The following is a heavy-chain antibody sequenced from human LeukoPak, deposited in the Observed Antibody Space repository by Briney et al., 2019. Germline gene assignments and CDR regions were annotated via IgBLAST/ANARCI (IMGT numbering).Heavy chain of an antibody. CDR1: GFTFSSYG. D-gene: IGHD4-11*01. CDR3: AKDPRSNYRYGMDV. V-gene: IGHV3-30*18. Sequence: GRSLRLSCAASGFTFSSYGMHWVRQAPGKGLEWVAVISYDGSSKYYADSVKGRFTISRDNSKNTLYLQMNSLRAEDTAVYYCAKDPRSNYRYGMDVWGQGTTVTVSS. J-gene: IGHJ6*02. CDR2: ISYDGSSK.